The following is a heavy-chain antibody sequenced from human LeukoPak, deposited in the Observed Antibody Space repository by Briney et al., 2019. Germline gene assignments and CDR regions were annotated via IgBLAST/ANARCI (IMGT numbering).Heavy chain of an antibody. V-gene: IGHV1-69*13. D-gene: IGHD3-22*01. Sequence: AASVKVSCKASGGTFSSYAISWVRQAPGQGLEWMGGIIPIFGTANYAQKFQGRVTITADESTSTAYMELSSLRSEDTAVYYCARVTTYYYDSSGYLSFYHGAFDIWGQGTMVTVSS. CDR3: ARVTTYYYDSSGYLSFYHGAFDI. CDR1: GGTFSSYA. J-gene: IGHJ3*02. CDR2: IIPIFGTA.